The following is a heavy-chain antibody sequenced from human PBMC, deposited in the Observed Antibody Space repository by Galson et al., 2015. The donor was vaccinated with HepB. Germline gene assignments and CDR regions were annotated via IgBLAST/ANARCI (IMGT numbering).Heavy chain of an antibody. CDR2: ISCHSGNI. V-gene: IGHV3-9*01. CDR3: AKVRGSSSLRAIDF. J-gene: IGHJ4*02. D-gene: IGHD6-6*01. Sequence: SLRLSCAASGFTFDDCTMHWVRQAPGRGLEWVSGISCHSGNIAYADSVKGRFTISRDNAKRSLYLQMNSLRTEDTAVYYCAKVRGSSSLRAIDFWGQGTLVTVSS. CDR1: GFTFDDCT.